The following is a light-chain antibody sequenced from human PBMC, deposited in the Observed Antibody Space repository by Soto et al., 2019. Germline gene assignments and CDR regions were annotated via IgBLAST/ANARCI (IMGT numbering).Light chain of an antibody. V-gene: IGKV1-5*03. Sequence: DIQMTQSPSTLSASVGDRVTITCRASQSISTWLAWYQQKPGKAPKLLIYKASNLEGGVPSRFSGSGSGTEFTITINRRQPDDFATYYCQQYDTYPLTFGGGTTVEIK. CDR1: QSISTW. CDR2: KAS. CDR3: QQYDTYPLT. J-gene: IGKJ4*01.